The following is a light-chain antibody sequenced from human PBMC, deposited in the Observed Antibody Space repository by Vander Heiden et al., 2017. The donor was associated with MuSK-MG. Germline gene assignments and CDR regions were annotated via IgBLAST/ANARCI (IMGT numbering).Light chain of an antibody. CDR3: QQFNSYPRNT. CDR1: QGISSY. V-gene: IGKV1-9*01. CDR2: AAS. Sequence: DIQLTQSPSFLSASVGDRVTITCRASQGISSYLAWYQQKPGKAPKLLIYAASTLQSGVPSRFSGSGSGTEFTLTISSLQPEDFAPYYCQQFNSYPRNTFGQGTRLEIK. J-gene: IGKJ5*01.